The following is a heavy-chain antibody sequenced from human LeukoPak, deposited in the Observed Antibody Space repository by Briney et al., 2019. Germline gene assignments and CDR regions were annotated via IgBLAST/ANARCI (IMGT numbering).Heavy chain of an antibody. J-gene: IGHJ4*02. Sequence: SETLSLTCAVYGGSFSGYYWSWIRQPPGKGLEWIGEINHSGSTNYNPSLKSRVTISVDTSKNQFSLKLSSVTAADTAVYYCARGLTIWGHSSSPFDYWGQGTLVTVSS. CDR1: GGSFSGYY. D-gene: IGHD6-13*01. V-gene: IGHV4-34*01. CDR2: INHSGST. CDR3: ARGLTIWGHSSSPFDY.